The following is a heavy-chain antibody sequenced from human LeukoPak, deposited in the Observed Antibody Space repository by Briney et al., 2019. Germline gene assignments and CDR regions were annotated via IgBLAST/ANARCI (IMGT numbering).Heavy chain of an antibody. CDR3: ARGTYQLLFYYYYYMDV. D-gene: IGHD2-2*01. V-gene: IGHV4-39*07. J-gene: IGHJ6*03. CDR1: GGSISSSSYY. Sequence: SETLSLTCTVSGGSISSSSYYWGWIRQPPGKGLEWIGSIYYSGSTYYNPSLKSRVTISVDTSKNQFSLKLSSVTAADTAVYYCARGTYQLLFYYYYYMDVWGKGTTVTISS. CDR2: IYYSGST.